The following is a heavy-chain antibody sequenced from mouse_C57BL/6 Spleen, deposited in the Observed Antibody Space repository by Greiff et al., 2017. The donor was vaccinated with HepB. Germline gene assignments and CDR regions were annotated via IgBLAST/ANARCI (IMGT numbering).Heavy chain of an antibody. CDR2: ISSGGSYT. V-gene: IGHV5-6*01. D-gene: IGHD4-1*02. Sequence: EVHLVESGGDLVKPGGSLKLSCAASGFTFSSYGMSWVRQTPDKRLEWVATISSGGSYTYYPDSVKGRFTISRDNAKNTLYLQMSSLKSEDTAMYYCARRSTGNYFDYWGQGTTLTVSS. CDR1: GFTFSSYG. J-gene: IGHJ2*01. CDR3: ARRSTGNYFDY.